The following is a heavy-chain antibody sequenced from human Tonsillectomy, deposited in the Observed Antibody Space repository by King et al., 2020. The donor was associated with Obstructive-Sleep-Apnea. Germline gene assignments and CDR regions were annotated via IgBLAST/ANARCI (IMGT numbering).Heavy chain of an antibody. D-gene: IGHD2-2*01. Sequence: VQLVESGGGLVKPGGSLRLSCAASGFTFSDFYMTWVRQAPGKGLEWLSYISANGRTKYYADSVKGRFTISRDNARNSLYLQMNSLRAEDTAVYYCAREKYQLYQHFYGLDVWGQGTTVTVSS. CDR3: AREKYQLYQHFYGLDV. V-gene: IGHV3-11*01. CDR1: GFTFSDFY. J-gene: IGHJ6*02. CDR2: ISANGRTK.